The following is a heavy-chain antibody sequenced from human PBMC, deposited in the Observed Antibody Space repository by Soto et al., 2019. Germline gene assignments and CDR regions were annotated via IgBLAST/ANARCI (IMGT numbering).Heavy chain of an antibody. CDR3: ARAKAVVIAALDI. V-gene: IGHV3-23*01. CDR2: VSDNGGSRGGT. D-gene: IGHD2-21*01. J-gene: IGHJ3*02. Sequence: EVELFESGGGLVQPGGALRLSCKASGFMFNNSAMTWVRQAPGQGLQWVASVSDNGGSRGGTYYADSVRGRFTISRDKSKNTLYLQLDSLTGADTAVYYCARAKAVVIAALDIWGQGTMVTVSS. CDR1: GFMFNNSA.